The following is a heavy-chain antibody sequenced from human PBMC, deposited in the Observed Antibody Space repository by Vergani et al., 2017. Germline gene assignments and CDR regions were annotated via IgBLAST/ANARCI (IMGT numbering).Heavy chain of an antibody. CDR1: GGSFSGYY. CDR2: INHSGST. CDR3: ARKATIVGATINWYFDL. J-gene: IGHJ2*01. V-gene: IGHV4-34*01. Sequence: QVQLQQWGAGLLKPSETLSLTCAVSGGSFSGYYWSWIRQPPGKGLEWIGEINHSGSTNHNPSLKRRVTISIETSKNQFYLKLSSLTAAATAVYYCARKATIVGATINWYFDLWGRGTLVTVSS. D-gene: IGHD1-26*01.